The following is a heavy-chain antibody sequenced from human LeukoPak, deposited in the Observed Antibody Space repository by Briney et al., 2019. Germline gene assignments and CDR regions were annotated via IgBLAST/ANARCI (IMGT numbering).Heavy chain of an antibody. Sequence: SETLSLTCTVSGGSISSSYWSWIRQPPGEGLEWIGYIYYSGTTSYNPSLKSRVTISLDTSKNQFSLKLSSVTAADTAVYYCARGANWGSPDYWGQGTLVTVSS. CDR2: IYYSGTT. V-gene: IGHV4-59*01. J-gene: IGHJ4*02. CDR3: ARGANWGSPDY. D-gene: IGHD7-27*01. CDR1: GGSISSSY.